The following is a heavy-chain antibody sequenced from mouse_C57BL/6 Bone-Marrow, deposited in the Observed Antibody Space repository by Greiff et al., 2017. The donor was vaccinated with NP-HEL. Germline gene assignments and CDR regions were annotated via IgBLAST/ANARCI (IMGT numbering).Heavy chain of an antibody. D-gene: IGHD5-1*01. CDR3: ARVPD. CDR1: GYTFTSYW. V-gene: IGHV1-50*01. Sequence: VQLQQPGAELVKPGASVKLSCKASGYTFTSYWMQWVKQRPGQGLEWIGEIDPSDSYTNYNQKFKGKATLTVDTSSITAYMQLSSLTSEDSAVYYCARVPDWGQGTSVTVSS. CDR2: IDPSDSYT. J-gene: IGHJ4*01.